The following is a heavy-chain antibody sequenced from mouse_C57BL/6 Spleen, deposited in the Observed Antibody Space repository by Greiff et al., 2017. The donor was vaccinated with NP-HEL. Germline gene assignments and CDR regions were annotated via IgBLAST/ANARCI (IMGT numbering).Heavy chain of an antibody. CDR1: GYTFTSYW. CDR3: TRCYGYDDWFAY. J-gene: IGHJ3*01. Sequence: VHVKQSGTVLARPGASVKMSCKTSGYTFTSYWMHWVKQRPGQGLEWIGAIYPGNSDTSYNQKFKGKAKLTAVTSASTAYMELSSLTNEDSAVYYCTRCYGYDDWFAYWGQGTLVTVSA. D-gene: IGHD2-2*01. V-gene: IGHV1-5*01. CDR2: IYPGNSDT.